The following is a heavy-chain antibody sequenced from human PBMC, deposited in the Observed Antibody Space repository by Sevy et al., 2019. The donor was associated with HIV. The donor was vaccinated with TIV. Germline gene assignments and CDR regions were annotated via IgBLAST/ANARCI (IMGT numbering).Heavy chain of an antibody. Sequence: GGSLRLSCAASRFTFSSYNFNWVRQAPGKGLELISFINSGSTIISHADSVKGRFTISRDSAKKSVYLQMNSLRVEDTAVYYCARDGGYSDYGMDLWGQGTTVTVSS. J-gene: IGHJ6*02. D-gene: IGHD2-15*01. V-gene: IGHV3-48*01. CDR2: INSGSTII. CDR3: ARDGGYSDYGMDL. CDR1: RFTFSSYN.